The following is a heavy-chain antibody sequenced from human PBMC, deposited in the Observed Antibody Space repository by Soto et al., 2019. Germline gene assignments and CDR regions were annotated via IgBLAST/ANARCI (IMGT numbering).Heavy chain of an antibody. Sequence: GASVKVSCKASGGTFSSYTISWVRQAPGQGLEWMGRIIPIRGIANYAQKFQGRVTITADKSTSTVYIELSSLRSEDTAVYYCARDHTGGPFDYRGQGTLVTVSA. V-gene: IGHV1-69*04. CDR3: ARDHTGGPFDY. J-gene: IGHJ4*02. CDR1: GGTFSSYT. CDR2: IIPIRGIA. D-gene: IGHD3-16*01.